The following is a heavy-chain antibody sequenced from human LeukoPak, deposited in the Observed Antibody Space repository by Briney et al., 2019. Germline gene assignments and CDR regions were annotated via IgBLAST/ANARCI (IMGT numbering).Heavy chain of an antibody. D-gene: IGHD3-3*01. CDR2: IYTSGST. J-gene: IGHJ4*02. V-gene: IGHV4-4*07. CDR3: ARGGHLSYDFWSGYYYFDY. Sequence: SETLSLTCTVSSGSISSYYWSWIRQPAGKGLEWIGRIYTSGSTNYNPSLKSRVTMSVDTSKNQFSLKLSSVTAADTAVYYCARGGHLSYDFWSGYYYFDYWGQGTLVTVSS. CDR1: SGSISSYY.